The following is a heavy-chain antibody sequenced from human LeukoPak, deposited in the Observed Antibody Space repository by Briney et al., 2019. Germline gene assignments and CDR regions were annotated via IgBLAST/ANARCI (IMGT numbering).Heavy chain of an antibody. V-gene: IGHV3-11*01. Sequence: GGSLRLCCTTSGFTFSDYYMSWFRQATGKGLEWLSYIDGNPDNVYYADSVRGRFTISRDNAKNSLYLQMNSLRGEDTAVYYCVRAYYRGYSDDFDSWGQGTLVTVSS. D-gene: IGHD3-10*01. CDR3: VRAYYRGYSDDFDS. CDR2: IDGNPDNV. CDR1: GFTFSDYY. J-gene: IGHJ4*02.